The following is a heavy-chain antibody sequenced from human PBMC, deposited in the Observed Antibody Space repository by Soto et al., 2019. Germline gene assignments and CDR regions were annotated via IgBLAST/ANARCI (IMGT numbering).Heavy chain of an antibody. Sequence: ASVMVSGKASGGTFSSYAISWVRQAPGQGLEWIGGIIPIFGTANYAQKFQGRVTITADESTSTAYMELSSLRSEDTAVYYCAREDIVVVPAAIRRYYYYGMDVLGQGTTVTVSS. J-gene: IGHJ6*02. V-gene: IGHV1-69*13. CDR1: GGTFSSYA. CDR3: AREDIVVVPAAIRRYYYYGMDV. D-gene: IGHD2-2*01. CDR2: IIPIFGTA.